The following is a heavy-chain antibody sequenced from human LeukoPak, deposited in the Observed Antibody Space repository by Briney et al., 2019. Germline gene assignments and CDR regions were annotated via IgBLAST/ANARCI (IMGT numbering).Heavy chain of an antibody. Sequence: ASVKVSCKASGYTFTDFYMLWVRQAPGQGLEWLGWINPNSGGTDYAQKFQGRVTMTRDTSTSTAYMELSRLRSDDTAVYHCARGHGSYYYYMDVWGKGTTVTVSS. V-gene: IGHV1-2*02. D-gene: IGHD3-10*01. CDR3: ARGHGSYYYYMDV. CDR2: INPNSGGT. J-gene: IGHJ6*03. CDR1: GYTFTDFY.